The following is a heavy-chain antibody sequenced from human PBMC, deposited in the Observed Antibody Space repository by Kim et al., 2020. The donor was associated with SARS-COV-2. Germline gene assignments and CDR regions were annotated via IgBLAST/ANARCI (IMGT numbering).Heavy chain of an antibody. CDR2: ISYDGSNK. J-gene: IGHJ5*02. V-gene: IGHV3-30*04. CDR3: ARDPSFNGDLDWFDP. Sequence: GGSLRLSCAASGFTFSSYAMHWVRQAPGKGLEWVAVISYDGSNKYYADSVKGRFTISRDNSKNTLYLQMNSLRAEDTAVYYCARDPSFNGDLDWFDPWGQGTLVTVSS. D-gene: IGHD4-17*01. CDR1: GFTFSSYA.